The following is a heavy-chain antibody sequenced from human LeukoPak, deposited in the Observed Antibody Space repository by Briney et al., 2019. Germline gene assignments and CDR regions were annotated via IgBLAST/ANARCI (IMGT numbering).Heavy chain of an antibody. CDR3: ASSYYGSGSLGAMDV. D-gene: IGHD3-10*01. CDR2: IYYSGST. Sequence: SDTLSLTCTVSGGSISSGGFSWSWIRQHPGKGLEWIGYIYYSGSTYYNPSLKSRVTISVDTSKNQFSLKLSSVTAADTAVYYCASSYYGSGSLGAMDVWGQGTTVTVSS. V-gene: IGHV4-31*03. J-gene: IGHJ6*02. CDR1: GGSISSGGFS.